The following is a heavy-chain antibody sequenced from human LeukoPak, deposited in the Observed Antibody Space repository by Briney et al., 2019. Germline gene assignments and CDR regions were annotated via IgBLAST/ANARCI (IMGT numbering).Heavy chain of an antibody. CDR2: IYYSGST. CDR1: GGSITTTNY. J-gene: IGHJ4*02. V-gene: IGHV4-39*01. CDR3: ARRDTAMVTFDY. D-gene: IGHD5-18*01. Sequence: PSETLSLTCGVSGGSITTTNYWGWIRQPPGKGLEWIGSIYYSGSTYYNPSLKSRVTISGDTSKNQFSLKLSSVTAADTAVYYCARRDTAMVTFDYWGQGTLVTVSS.